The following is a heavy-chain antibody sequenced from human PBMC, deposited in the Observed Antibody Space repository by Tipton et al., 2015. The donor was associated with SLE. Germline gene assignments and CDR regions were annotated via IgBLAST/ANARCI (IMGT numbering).Heavy chain of an antibody. CDR2: IYYSGST. J-gene: IGHJ6*03. V-gene: IGHV4-38-2*01. CDR3: ARTNCGGDCYYYYYYMDV. Sequence: TLSLTCAVSGYSISSGYYWGWIRQPPGKGLEWIGSIYYSGSTYYNPSLKSRVTISVDTSKNQFSLKLSSVTAADTAVYYCARTNCGGDCYYYYYYMDVWGKGTTVTVSS. D-gene: IGHD2-21*01. CDR1: GYSISSGYY.